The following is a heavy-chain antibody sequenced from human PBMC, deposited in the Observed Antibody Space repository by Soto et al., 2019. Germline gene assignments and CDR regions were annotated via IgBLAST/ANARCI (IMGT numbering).Heavy chain of an antibody. J-gene: IGHJ5*02. V-gene: IGHV3-48*01. Sequence: LRLSCAASGFTFSSYSMNWVRQAPGKGLEWVSYISRSSSTIYYADSVKGRFTISRDNAKNSLYLQMNSLRAEDTAVYYCAREYCSSTSCLNWFDPWGQGTPVTVSS. D-gene: IGHD2-2*01. CDR2: ISRSSSTI. CDR3: AREYCSSTSCLNWFDP. CDR1: GFTFSSYS.